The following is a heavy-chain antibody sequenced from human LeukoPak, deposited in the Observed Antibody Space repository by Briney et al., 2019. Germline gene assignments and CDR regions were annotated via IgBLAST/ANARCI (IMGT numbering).Heavy chain of an antibody. CDR1: GGSISSGGYY. Sequence: SETLSLTCTVSGGSISSGGYYWSWIRQPPGKGLEWIGYIYYSGSTNYNPSLKSRVTISVDTSKNQFSLKLSSVTAADTAVYYCAREKGLAAAGTGGWGQGTLVTVSS. J-gene: IGHJ4*02. V-gene: IGHV4-61*08. D-gene: IGHD6-13*01. CDR3: AREKGLAAAGTGG. CDR2: IYYSGST.